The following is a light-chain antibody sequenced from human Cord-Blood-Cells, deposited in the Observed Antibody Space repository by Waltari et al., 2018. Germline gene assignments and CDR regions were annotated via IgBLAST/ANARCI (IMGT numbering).Light chain of an antibody. J-gene: IGLJ1*01. V-gene: IGLV2-14*03. CDR1: SRDVGGYTS. Sequence: QSALPHPASVSGPPGQSLTLSCTGTSRDVGGYTSVSWYQHHPGKAPKLMIYDVSNRPSGVSNRFSGSKSGNTASLTISGLQAEDEADYYCSSYTSSSTYVFGTGTKVTVL. CDR3: SSYTSSSTYV. CDR2: DVS.